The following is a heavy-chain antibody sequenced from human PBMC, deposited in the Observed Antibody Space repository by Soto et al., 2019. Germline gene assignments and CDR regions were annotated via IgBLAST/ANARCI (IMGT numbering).Heavy chain of an antibody. D-gene: IGHD5-18*01. CDR2: IYYSGST. Sequence: SETLSLTCTVSGGSISSGGYYWSWIRKHPGKGLEWIGYIYYSGSTYYNPSLKSRVTISVDTSKNQFSLKLSAVTAAGRAVYCCARIDTATEPDYWGQGTLVTVAA. J-gene: IGHJ4*02. CDR1: GGSISSGGYY. CDR3: ARIDTATEPDY. V-gene: IGHV4-31*03.